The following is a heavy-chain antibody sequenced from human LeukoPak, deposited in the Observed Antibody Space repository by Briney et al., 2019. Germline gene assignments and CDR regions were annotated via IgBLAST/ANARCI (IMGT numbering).Heavy chain of an antibody. D-gene: IGHD3-10*01. J-gene: IGHJ5*02. CDR3: ARMVRGENNWFDP. CDR2: MNPNNGNT. Sequence: ASVKVSCKASGYTFTSYDINWVRQATGQGLEWMGWMNPNNGNTGYAQKFQGRVTMTRSTSISTAYMELSSLRSEDTAVYYCARMVRGENNWFDPWGQGTLVTVSS. CDR1: GYTFTSYD. V-gene: IGHV1-8*01.